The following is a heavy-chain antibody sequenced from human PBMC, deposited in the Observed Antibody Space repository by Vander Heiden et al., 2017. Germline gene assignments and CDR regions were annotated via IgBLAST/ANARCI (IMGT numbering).Heavy chain of an antibody. D-gene: IGHD3-22*01. CDR3: ARVLYYYDSSAPGY. CDR2: INAGNGNT. Sequence: QVQLVQSGAEVKKPGASVKVSCKASGYTFTRYAMHWVRQAPGQRLEWMGWINAGNGNTKYSQKFQGRVTITRDTSASTAYMELSSLRSEDTAVYYCARVLYYYDSSAPGYWGQGTLVTVSS. V-gene: IGHV1-3*01. J-gene: IGHJ4*02. CDR1: GYTFTRYA.